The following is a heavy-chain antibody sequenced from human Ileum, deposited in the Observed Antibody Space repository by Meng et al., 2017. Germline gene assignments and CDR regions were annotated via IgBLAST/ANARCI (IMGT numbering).Heavy chain of an antibody. CDR1: GGSISNYY. V-gene: IGHV4-4*07. D-gene: IGHD2-2*01. Sequence: QVQLQESGPGLVKPSETLSLTCQVSGGSISNYYWSWIRQPAGKGLEWIGRIYASVSTNYNPSLKTQITMSVDTSKSQFSLKLTSITAADTAVYYCVRDGSSSSGGTLWGRGTLVTVSS. CDR3: VRDGSSSSGGTL. J-gene: IGHJ2*01. CDR2: IYASVST.